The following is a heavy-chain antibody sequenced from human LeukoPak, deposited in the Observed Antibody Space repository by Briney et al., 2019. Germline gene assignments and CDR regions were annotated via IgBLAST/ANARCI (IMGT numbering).Heavy chain of an antibody. CDR2: VDHTGST. Sequence: KTSETLSLTCSVSDDSITMYYWTWIRQPPGKGLEWIGYVDHTGSTNFNPSLNGRVSISRDTTKNLFSLRLRSVTAADTAVYLCARGRVSSSTWYSTYYYYFYMDVWGKGTTVTVSS. CDR3: ARGRVSSSTWYSTYYYYFYMDV. J-gene: IGHJ6*03. CDR1: DDSITMYY. V-gene: IGHV4-59*01. D-gene: IGHD1-1*01.